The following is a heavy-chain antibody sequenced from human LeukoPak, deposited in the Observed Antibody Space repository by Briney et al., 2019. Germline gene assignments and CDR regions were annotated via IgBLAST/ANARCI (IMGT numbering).Heavy chain of an antibody. CDR1: GYTFTSYT. Sequence: ASVKVSCKASGYTFTSYTMHWVRQAPGQGLEWMGIINPSGGSTSYAQKFQGRVTMTRDMSTSTVYMELSSLRSEDTAVYYCARGAEYDFWSGYEGNWFDPWGQGTLVTVSS. D-gene: IGHD3-3*01. CDR3: ARGAEYDFWSGYEGNWFDP. V-gene: IGHV1-46*01. CDR2: INPSGGST. J-gene: IGHJ5*02.